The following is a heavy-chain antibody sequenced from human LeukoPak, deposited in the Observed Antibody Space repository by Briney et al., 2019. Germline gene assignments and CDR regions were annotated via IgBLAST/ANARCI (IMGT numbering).Heavy chain of an antibody. CDR3: ARQGMVGATDY. Sequence: PGGSLRLSXAASGFTFSSYWMHWVRQAPGKGLVWVSRINSDGSSTSYADSVKGRFTISRDNAKNTLYLQMNSLRAEDTAVYYCARQGMVGATDYWGQGTLVTVSP. V-gene: IGHV3-74*01. CDR2: INSDGSST. J-gene: IGHJ4*02. CDR1: GFTFSSYW. D-gene: IGHD1-26*01.